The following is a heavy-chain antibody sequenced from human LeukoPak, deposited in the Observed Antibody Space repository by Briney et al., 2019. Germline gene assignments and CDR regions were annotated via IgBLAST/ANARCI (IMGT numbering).Heavy chain of an antibody. D-gene: IGHD1-14*01. J-gene: IGHJ3*01. Sequence: GGSLRLSCAASGFMFSYYGIHWVRQSPGKGLEWVAFIRHGGGTEYYADSVKGRFTISRDNSKNSLYVQMKNLRTEDTAIYYCAKSRAPTADPDAFDVWGQGTMVSVSS. CDR2: IRHGGGTE. V-gene: IGHV3-30*02. CDR3: AKSRAPTADPDAFDV. CDR1: GFMFSYYG.